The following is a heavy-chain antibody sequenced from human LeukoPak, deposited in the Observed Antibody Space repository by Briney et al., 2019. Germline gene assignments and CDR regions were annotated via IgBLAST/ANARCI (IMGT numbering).Heavy chain of an antibody. CDR2: FDPSGTST. Sequence: ASVKVFCKASAFTFSTYLLHWVRQAPGQGLEWMGVFDPSGTSTGYAQKFQGRVTMTRDTSTSTVYMELSSLRSEDTAIYYCARDLGLRGVTYWFDPWGQGTLVTVSS. CDR1: AFTFSTYL. J-gene: IGHJ5*02. V-gene: IGHV1-46*01. D-gene: IGHD3-10*01. CDR3: ARDLGLRGVTYWFDP.